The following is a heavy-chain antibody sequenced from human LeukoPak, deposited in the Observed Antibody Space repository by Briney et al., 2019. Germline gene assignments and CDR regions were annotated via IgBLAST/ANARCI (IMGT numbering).Heavy chain of an antibody. CDR3: ARAPRQDYYDSSGYPRMDAFDI. CDR1: GFTLRHYY. J-gene: IGHJ3*02. V-gene: IGHV3-11*04. Sequence: GGSLRLSCAVSGFTLRHYYMSWIRQAPGKGLEWLSYISPDGDTIYYADSVKGRFTISRDNAKNSLYLQMNSLRAEDTAVYYCARAPRQDYYDSSGYPRMDAFDIWGQGTMVTVPS. D-gene: IGHD3-22*01. CDR2: ISPDGDTI.